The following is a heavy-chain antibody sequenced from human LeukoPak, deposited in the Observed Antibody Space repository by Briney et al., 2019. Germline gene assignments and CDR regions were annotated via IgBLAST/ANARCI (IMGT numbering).Heavy chain of an antibody. J-gene: IGHJ4*02. V-gene: IGHV4-39*07. CDR3: ARLTHDPLIVSPSSGWCVDY. D-gene: IGHD6-19*01. Sequence: SETLSLTCTVSGGSISSSSYYWGWIRQPPGKGLEWIGSIYYSGSTYYNPSLKSRVTISVDTSKNQFSLKLSSVTAADTAVYYCARLTHDPLIVSPSSGWCVDYWGQGTLVTVSS. CDR1: GGSISSSSYY. CDR2: IYYSGST.